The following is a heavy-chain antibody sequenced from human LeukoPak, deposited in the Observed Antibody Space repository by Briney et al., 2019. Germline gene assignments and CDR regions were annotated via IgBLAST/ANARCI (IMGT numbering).Heavy chain of an antibody. J-gene: IGHJ4*02. CDR1: GFTFSTYA. D-gene: IGHD6-13*01. CDR3: AKAGRIAAAAPRGGVDY. Sequence: PGRSLRLSCTASGFTFSTYAMHWVRQAPGKGLEWVTVISYDVSNKYYADSVKGRFTISRDNSKNTLYLQLNSLRTDDTAVYYCAKAGRIAAAAPRGGVDYWGQGTLVTVSS. V-gene: IGHV3-30*04. CDR2: ISYDVSNK.